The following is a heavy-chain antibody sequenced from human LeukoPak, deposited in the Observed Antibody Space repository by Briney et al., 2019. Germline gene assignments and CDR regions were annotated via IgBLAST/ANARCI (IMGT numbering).Heavy chain of an antibody. CDR3: AKVYGDDSDY. Sequence: GGSLRLSCAASGFTFSSYGMHWVRQAPGKGLEWVAVISYDGSNKYYADSVKGRFTISRDNSKNTLYLQMNSLRAEDTAVYYCAKVYGDDSDYWGQGTLVTVSS. CDR2: ISYDGSNK. D-gene: IGHD4-17*01. J-gene: IGHJ4*02. CDR1: GFTFSSYG. V-gene: IGHV3-30*18.